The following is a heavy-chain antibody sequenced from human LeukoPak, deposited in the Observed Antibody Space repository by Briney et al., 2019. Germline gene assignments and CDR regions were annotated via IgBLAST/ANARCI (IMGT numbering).Heavy chain of an antibody. D-gene: IGHD3-3*01. CDR1: GYSINSGYY. Sequence: LTCTVSGYSINSGYYWGWIRQPPGKGMEWVAIISYDGSDKYYADSVKGRFTISRDNSKKTLYLQMNSLRAEDTAVYYCVRNFGVAWLQRRHGVLDYWGQGTLVAVSS. J-gene: IGHJ4*02. V-gene: IGHV3-30*03. CDR3: VRNFGVAWLQRRHGVLDY. CDR2: ISYDGSDK.